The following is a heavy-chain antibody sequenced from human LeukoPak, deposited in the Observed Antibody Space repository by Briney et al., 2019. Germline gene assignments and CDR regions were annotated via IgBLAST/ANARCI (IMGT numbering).Heavy chain of an antibody. CDR2: ISSSSSTI. D-gene: IGHD3-22*01. J-gene: IGHJ4*02. CDR3: ARDRDSSGYYGFDY. Sequence: GGSLRLSCAASGFTFSSYSMNWVRQAPGKGLEWVSYISSSSSTIYYADSVKGRFTISRDNAKNSLYLQMNSLSAEDTAVYYCARDRDSSGYYGFDYWGQGTLVTVSS. V-gene: IGHV3-48*01. CDR1: GFTFSSYS.